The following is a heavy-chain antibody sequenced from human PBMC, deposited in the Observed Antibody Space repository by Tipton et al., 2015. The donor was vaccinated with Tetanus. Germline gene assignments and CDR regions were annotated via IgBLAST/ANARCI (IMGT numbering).Heavy chain of an antibody. CDR1: GGPVSSGSYY. V-gene: IGHV4-61*01. CDR2: IYYSGST. J-gene: IGHJ4*02. D-gene: IGHD6-13*01. Sequence: TLSLTCTVSGGPVSSGSYYWSWIRQPPGKGLEWIGYIYYSGSTNYNPSLKSRVTISVDTSKNQFSLKLSSVTAADTAVYYCARTPNLSLAAAGTYYFDYWGQGTLVTVSS. CDR3: ARTPNLSLAAAGTYYFDY.